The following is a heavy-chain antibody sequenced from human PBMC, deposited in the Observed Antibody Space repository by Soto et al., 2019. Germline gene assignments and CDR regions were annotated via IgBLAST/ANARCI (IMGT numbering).Heavy chain of an antibody. J-gene: IGHJ4*02. Sequence: QVQLVESGAEVKEPGSSVKVSCKASGGGNLRDYRTTWVRRAPGQGLEWLGGIIPKLGSANYAQNFQGRVTVTADESTNTVYMELRSLRSDDTAVYYCARGGDGYNFRVVYCGQGTPVTVSS. CDR1: GGGNLRDYR. V-gene: IGHV1-69*01. D-gene: IGHD2-21*01. CDR2: IIPKLGSA. CDR3: ARGGDGYNFRVVY.